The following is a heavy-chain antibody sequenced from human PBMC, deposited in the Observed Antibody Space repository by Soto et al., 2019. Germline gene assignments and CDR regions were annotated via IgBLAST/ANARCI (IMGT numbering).Heavy chain of an antibody. Sequence: QLQLQESGPGLVKPSETLSLTCTVSGGSVSRSNCYWGWIRQPPGKWLEWIGSIYYTGSTYYNPSLKSRVTISVDTSKNQFSLKLSSMTATDTAVYYCARLGKMDTTLGGYYYYAMDLWGQGTTVTVSS. CDR2: IYYTGST. CDR3: ARLGKMDTTLGGYYYYAMDL. V-gene: IGHV4-39*01. D-gene: IGHD5-18*01. CDR1: GGSVSRSNCY. J-gene: IGHJ6*02.